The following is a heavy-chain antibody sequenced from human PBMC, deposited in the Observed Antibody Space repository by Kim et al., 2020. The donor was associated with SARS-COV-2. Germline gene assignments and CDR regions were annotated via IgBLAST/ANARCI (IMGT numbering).Heavy chain of an antibody. J-gene: IGHJ4*02. V-gene: IGHV3-72*01. Sequence: CAAYVKSRFTISRDNSKNSLYLQMNSLRTEDTAVYHCVRVKAVTVGNLDYWGQGTLVTVSS. CDR3: VRVKAVTVGNLDY. D-gene: IGHD2-15*01.